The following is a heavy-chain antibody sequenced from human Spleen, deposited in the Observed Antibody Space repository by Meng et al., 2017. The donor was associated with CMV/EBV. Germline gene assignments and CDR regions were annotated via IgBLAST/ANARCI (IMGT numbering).Heavy chain of an antibody. Sequence: TCTVSGGSISSSSYYWGWIRQPPGKGLEWIASIYYSETTYYNPSLKSRVTISVDTSKNHFSLKLSSVTAADTAVYYCARSSRSGFDPWGQGTLVTVSS. CDR3: ARSSRSGFDP. V-gene: IGHV4-39*07. J-gene: IGHJ5*02. CDR2: IYYSETT. CDR1: GGSISSSSYY. D-gene: IGHD2-15*01.